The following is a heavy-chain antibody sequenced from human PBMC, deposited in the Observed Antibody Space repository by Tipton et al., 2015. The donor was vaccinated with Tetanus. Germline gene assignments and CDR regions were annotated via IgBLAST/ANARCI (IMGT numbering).Heavy chain of an antibody. CDR3: AKHGDTSRNYYFDY. D-gene: IGHD6-13*01. V-gene: IGHV4-39*01. CDR1: GGSISSIS. CDR2: IFYSGST. J-gene: IGHJ4*02. Sequence: LRLSFTVSGGSISSISWIRQPPGKGLEWIGNIFYSGSTSYNPSLKSRVTLSVDTSRNQFSLKLTSVTAADTAIYYCAKHGDTSRNYYFDYWGQGALVTVSS.